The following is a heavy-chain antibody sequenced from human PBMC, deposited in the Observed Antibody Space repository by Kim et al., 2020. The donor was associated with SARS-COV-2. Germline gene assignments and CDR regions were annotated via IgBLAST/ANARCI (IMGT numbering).Heavy chain of an antibody. Sequence: LKSRVTISVDTSKNQFSLKLSSVTAADTAVYYCARGGRKNGSGSYRWFDPWGQGTLVTVSS. J-gene: IGHJ5*02. V-gene: IGHV4-31*02. D-gene: IGHD3-10*01. CDR3: ARGGRKNGSGSYRWFDP.